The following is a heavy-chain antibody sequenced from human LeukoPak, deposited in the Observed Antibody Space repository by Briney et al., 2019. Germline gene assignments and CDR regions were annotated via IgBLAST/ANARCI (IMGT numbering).Heavy chain of an antibody. V-gene: IGHV3-23*01. J-gene: IGHJ4*02. CDR3: SRVNYGGNSGYHFDY. CDR2: IGDSGSGA. Sequence: GGSLSLSCFASGFNFNYFAISWVRQAPGRRLEWVSTIGDSGSGASYADSVRGRFTISRDNSKNMVWLKMHSLRADDSAVYYCSRVNYGGNSGYHFDYWGQGTLVTVSS. D-gene: IGHD4-23*01. CDR1: GFNFNYFA.